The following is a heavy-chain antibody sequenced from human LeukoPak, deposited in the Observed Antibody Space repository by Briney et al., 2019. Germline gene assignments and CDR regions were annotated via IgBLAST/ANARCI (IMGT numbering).Heavy chain of an antibody. CDR3: ARGTTMVRGVIDPGADY. CDR2: MYYSGTT. D-gene: IGHD3-10*01. V-gene: IGHV4-59*12. Sequence: SETLSLTCSVSGGSISTYSWSWIRLPPGKGLEWVGHMYYSGTTKYNPSLKSRVTISVDTSKNQFSLKLSSVTAADTAVYYCARGTTMVRGVIDPGADYWGQGTLVTVSS. CDR1: GGSISTYS. J-gene: IGHJ4*02.